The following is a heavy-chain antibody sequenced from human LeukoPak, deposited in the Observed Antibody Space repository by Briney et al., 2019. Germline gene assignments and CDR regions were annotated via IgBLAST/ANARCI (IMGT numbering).Heavy chain of an antibody. CDR2: IYYSGST. D-gene: IGHD6-13*01. J-gene: IGHJ4*02. CDR1: GGSISSYY. V-gene: IGHV4-59*01. Sequence: PSETLSLTCTVSGGSISSYYWSWIRQPPGKGLEWIGYIYYSGSTNYNPSLKSRVTISVDTSKNQFSLKLSSVTAADTAVYYCAADIAAAGTFSWGQGTLVTVSS. CDR3: AADIAAAGTFS.